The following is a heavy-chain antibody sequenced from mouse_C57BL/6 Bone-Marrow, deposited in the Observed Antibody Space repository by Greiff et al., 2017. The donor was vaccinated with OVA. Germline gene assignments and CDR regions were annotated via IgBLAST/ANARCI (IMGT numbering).Heavy chain of an antibody. D-gene: IGHD1-1*01. Sequence: QVQLQQPGAELVKPGASVKLSCKASGYTFTSYWMHWVKQRPGQGLEWIGMIHPNSGSTNYNEKFKSKATLTVDKSSSTAYMQLSSLTSEDSAVYYCARSLHYYGSSFPWFAYWGQGTLVTVSA. J-gene: IGHJ3*01. V-gene: IGHV1-64*01. CDR1: GYTFTSYW. CDR2: IHPNSGST. CDR3: ARSLHYYGSSFPWFAY.